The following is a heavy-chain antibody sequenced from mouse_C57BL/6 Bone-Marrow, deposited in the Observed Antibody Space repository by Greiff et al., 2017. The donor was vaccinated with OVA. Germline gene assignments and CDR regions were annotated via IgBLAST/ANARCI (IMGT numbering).Heavy chain of an antibody. V-gene: IGHV1-81*01. J-gene: IGHJ3*01. CDR3: ARLRRGVFAY. D-gene: IGHD2-4*01. CDR1: GYTFTSYG. Sequence: QVHVKQSGAELARPGASVKLSCKASGYTFTSYGISWVKQRTGQGLEWIGEIYPRSGNTYYNEKFKGKATLTADKSSSTAYMELRSLTSEDSAVYFCARLRRGVFAYWGQGTLVTVSA. CDR2: IYPRSGNT.